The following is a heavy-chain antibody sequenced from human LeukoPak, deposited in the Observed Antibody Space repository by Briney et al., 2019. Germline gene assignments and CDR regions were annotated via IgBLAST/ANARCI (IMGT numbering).Heavy chain of an antibody. CDR2: INGGGDST. Sequence: GGSLRLSCAASTFSFRTYSMSWVRQAPGKGLQWVSAINGGGDSTYYAESVKGRFTISRDNSKNTLYLQMNSLRAEDTAVYYCAKDRPWFGESRAFDYWGQGTLVTVSS. J-gene: IGHJ4*02. CDR3: AKDRPWFGESRAFDY. D-gene: IGHD3-10*01. V-gene: IGHV3-23*01. CDR1: TFSFRTYS.